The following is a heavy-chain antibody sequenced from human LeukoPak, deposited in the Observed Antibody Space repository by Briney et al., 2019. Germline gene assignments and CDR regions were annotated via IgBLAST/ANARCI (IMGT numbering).Heavy chain of an antibody. CDR3: ASVYCSSTSCYAGKHRFDP. D-gene: IGHD2-2*01. Sequence: SVKVSCKASGGTFSSYAISWVRQAPGQGLEWMGRIIPILGIANYAQKFQGRVTITADKSTSTAYMELSSLRSEDTAVYYCASVYCSSTSCYAGKHRFDPWGQGTLVTVSS. V-gene: IGHV1-69*04. J-gene: IGHJ5*02. CDR2: IIPILGIA. CDR1: GGTFSSYA.